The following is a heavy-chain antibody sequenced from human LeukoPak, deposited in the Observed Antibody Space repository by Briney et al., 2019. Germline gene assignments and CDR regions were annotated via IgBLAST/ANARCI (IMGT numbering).Heavy chain of an antibody. V-gene: IGHV1-3*01. D-gene: IGHD1-1*01. CDR2: INAGNGNT. CDR1: GYTFTSYA. J-gene: IGHJ6*02. Sequence: ASVKVSCKASGYTFTSYAMHWVRQAPGQRLEWMGWINAGNGNTKYSQKFQGRVTITRDTSASTAYMELSSLRSEDTAVYYCARVKNWNDEAGPIGYYGMDVWGQGTTVTVSS. CDR3: ARVKNWNDEAGPIGYYGMDV.